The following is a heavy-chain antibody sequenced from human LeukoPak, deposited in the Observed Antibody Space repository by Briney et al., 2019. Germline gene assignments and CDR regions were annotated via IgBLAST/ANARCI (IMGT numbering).Heavy chain of an antibody. D-gene: IGHD3-10*01. Sequence: GGSLRLSCVDSGSTFTNAWMSWVRQAPGKGLEWIGRIKSKTDGETTNYAEPVRGRFTISRDDSKSAVYLQMNSLKIEDTAVYYCTTDLGTYYHGSQRLIPIDYWGQGTLVTVSS. J-gene: IGHJ4*02. V-gene: IGHV3-15*01. CDR2: IKSKTDGETT. CDR3: TTDLGTYYHGSQRLIPIDY. CDR1: GSTFTNAW.